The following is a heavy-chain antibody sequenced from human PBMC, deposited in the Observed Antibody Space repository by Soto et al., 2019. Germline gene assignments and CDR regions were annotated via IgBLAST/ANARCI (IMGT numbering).Heavy chain of an antibody. V-gene: IGHV4-34*01. J-gene: IGHJ4*02. Sequence: PSETLSLTCAVYGGSFSGYYWSWVRQAPGKGLEWIGYIYHSGSTYYNPSLKSRVTISVDRSKNQFSLKLSSVTAADTAVYYCASLTFSSSWSAFDYWGQGTLVTVSS. CDR1: GGSFSGYY. D-gene: IGHD6-13*01. CDR2: IYHSGST. CDR3: ASLTFSSSWSAFDY.